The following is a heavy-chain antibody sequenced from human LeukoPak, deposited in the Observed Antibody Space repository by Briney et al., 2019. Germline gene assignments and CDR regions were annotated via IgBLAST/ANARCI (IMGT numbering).Heavy chain of an antibody. J-gene: IGHJ4*02. D-gene: IGHD5-24*01. Sequence: GGSLRLSCAASGFTFSSYAMSWVRQAPGKGLERVSHISGSGDTTYYADSVKGRFTISRDNAKNSLYLQMNSLRAEDTAVYYCARDQRGRGYNFDYWGQGSLVTVSS. CDR1: GFTFSSYA. CDR3: ARDQRGRGYNFDY. V-gene: IGHV3-23*01. CDR2: ISGSGDTT.